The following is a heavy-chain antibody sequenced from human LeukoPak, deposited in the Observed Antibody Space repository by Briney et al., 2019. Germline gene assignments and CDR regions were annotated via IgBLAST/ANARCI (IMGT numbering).Heavy chain of an antibody. CDR3: ARATYDIEDP. CDR1: GYTFTSYA. CDR2: INPHSGGT. V-gene: IGHV1-2*02. Sequence: GASVKVSCKASGYTFTSYAMNWVRQAPGQGLEWMGWINPHSGGTNHSQKFQGRVTMTRDTSISAAYMELSRLRSDDTAVYYCARATYDIEDPWGQGTLVTVSS. D-gene: IGHD3-9*01. J-gene: IGHJ5*02.